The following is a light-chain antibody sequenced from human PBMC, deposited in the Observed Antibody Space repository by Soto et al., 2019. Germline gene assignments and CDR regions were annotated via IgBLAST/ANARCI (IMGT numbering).Light chain of an antibody. CDR1: QSVSSNY. CDR2: GAS. CDR3: QHYGSTPWS. V-gene: IGKV3-20*01. Sequence: IVLTQSPGTLSLSPGERATLSCRASQSVSSNYLAWYQQKPGQAPRLLIYGASTRATDIPDRISGSGSGTDFTLTVSRLEPEDFAVYYCQHYGSTPWSFGQGTKVDIK. J-gene: IGKJ1*01.